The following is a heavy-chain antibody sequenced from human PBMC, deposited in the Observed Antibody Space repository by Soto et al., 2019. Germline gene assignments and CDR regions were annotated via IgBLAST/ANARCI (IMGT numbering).Heavy chain of an antibody. D-gene: IGHD1-7*01. Sequence: SQTLSLTCVISGDSVSSNSAAWNWIRQSPSRGLEWLGRTYYRSRWYNDYAVSVKSRITVNPDTSKNQFSLHLNSVTPEDTAVYYGAGTTSLQWYYMDVWEKGTTVTVSS. CDR1: GDSVSSNSAA. CDR3: AGTTSLQWYYMDV. CDR2: TYYRSRWYN. V-gene: IGHV6-1*01. J-gene: IGHJ6*03.